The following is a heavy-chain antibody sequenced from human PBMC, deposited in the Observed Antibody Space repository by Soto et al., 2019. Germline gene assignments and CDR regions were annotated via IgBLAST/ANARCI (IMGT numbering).Heavy chain of an antibody. CDR2: IYYSGST. CDR3: ARGRFYYGSGSYAINYYYYCMDV. CDR1: GGSISGDY. V-gene: IGHV4-39*07. D-gene: IGHD3-10*01. J-gene: IGHJ6*02. Sequence: PSETLSLTCSVSGGSISGDYWGWIRRPPGKGLEGIGSIYYSGSTNYNPSLKSRVTISVDTSKNQFSLKLSSVTAADTAVYYCARGRFYYGSGSYAINYYYYCMDVWGQGTTVTVSS.